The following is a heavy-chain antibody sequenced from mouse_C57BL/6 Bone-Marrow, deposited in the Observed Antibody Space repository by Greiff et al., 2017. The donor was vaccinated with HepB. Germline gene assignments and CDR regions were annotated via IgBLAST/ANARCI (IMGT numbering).Heavy chain of an antibody. CDR3: ARGVYDYDGYFDY. CDR1: GYTFTSYW. CDR2: IDPSDSYT. V-gene: IGHV1-50*01. Sequence: QVQLQQPGAELVKPGASVKLSCKASGYTFTSYWMQWVKQRPGQGLEWIGEIDPSDSYTNYNQKFKGKATLTVDTSSSTAYMQLSSLTSEDSAVYYGARGVYDYDGYFDYWGQGTTLTVSS. J-gene: IGHJ2*01. D-gene: IGHD2-4*01.